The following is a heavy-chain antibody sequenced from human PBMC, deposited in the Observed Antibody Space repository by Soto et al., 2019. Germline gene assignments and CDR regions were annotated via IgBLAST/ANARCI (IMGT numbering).Heavy chain of an antibody. CDR3: ARDQDAFDV. Sequence: EVQLVESGGGLVKPGGSLRLACAGSGFTFSFYSMIWVRQAPGKGLEWVSSISSNSTYIYYTDSVKGRFTVSRDNAKNSLYLQMNTLRAEDTAVYYCARDQDAFDVWGRGTMVTVSS. J-gene: IGHJ3*01. V-gene: IGHV3-21*01. CDR1: GFTFSFYS. CDR2: ISSNSTYI.